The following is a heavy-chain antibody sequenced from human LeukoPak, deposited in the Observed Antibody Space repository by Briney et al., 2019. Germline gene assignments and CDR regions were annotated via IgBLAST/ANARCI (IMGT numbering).Heavy chain of an antibody. CDR1: GFTFSNHA. D-gene: IGHD6-13*01. V-gene: IGHV3-30*04. Sequence: GRSLRLSCAASGFTFSNHAMHWVRQAPGKGLEWVAVISSDGSYKYYADSVKGRFTISRDNSKNTMYLPMYSLEAKDNGVYYCAREYRRSGTGAFYIWGQGTMVPVFS. CDR3: AREYRRSGTGAFYI. CDR2: ISSDGSYK. J-gene: IGHJ3*02.